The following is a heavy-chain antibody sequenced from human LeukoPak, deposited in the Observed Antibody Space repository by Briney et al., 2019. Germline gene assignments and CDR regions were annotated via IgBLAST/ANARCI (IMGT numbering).Heavy chain of an antibody. CDR3: ARGLPGGGVVIEFYFDY. D-gene: IGHD3-3*01. Sequence: PSETLSLTCSVSGGSISTSSYYWGWIRQPPGKGLEWIGSIYYSGSTYYNPSLKSRVTMSVDTSKNQFSLKLSSVTAADTAVYYCARGLPGGGVVIEFYFDYWGQGTLVTVSS. J-gene: IGHJ4*02. V-gene: IGHV4-39*01. CDR2: IYYSGST. CDR1: GGSISTSSYY.